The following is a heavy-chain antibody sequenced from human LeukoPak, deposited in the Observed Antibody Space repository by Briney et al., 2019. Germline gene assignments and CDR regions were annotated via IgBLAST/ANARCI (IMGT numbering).Heavy chain of an antibody. CDR3: ARQFGELSNFDY. J-gene: IGHJ4*02. D-gene: IGHD3-10*01. CDR1: GGSISSSC. V-gene: IGHV4-59*08. Sequence: SETLSLTCTVSGGSISSSCWSWIRQSPGMALEWIGDICDSGSIKDNPSLKSRVTISVDTSKKQVSLKLTSVTAADTAVYYCARQFGELSNFDYWGQGTLVTVSS. CDR2: ICDSGSI.